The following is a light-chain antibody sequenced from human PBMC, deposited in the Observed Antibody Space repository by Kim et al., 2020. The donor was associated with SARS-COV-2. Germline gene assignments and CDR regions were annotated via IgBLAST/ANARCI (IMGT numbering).Light chain of an antibody. CDR3: QQYGTSPLT. CDR1: QTVSNNY. J-gene: IGKJ4*01. CDR2: GAS. Sequence: EIVLTQSPGLLSSSPGDRATLSCRASQTVSNNYLAWYQQKGGQAPRLLIYGASRRATGIPDRFSGSGSGTDFTLTISRLEPEDFVVYYCQQYGTSPLTFGGGTKVDI. V-gene: IGKV3-20*01.